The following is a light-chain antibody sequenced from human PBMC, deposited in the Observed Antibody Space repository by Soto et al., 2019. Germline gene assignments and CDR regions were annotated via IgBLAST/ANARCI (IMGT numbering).Light chain of an antibody. Sequence: EIVMTQSPATLSVSPGERATLSCRASQSVSSNLAWYQQKVGPAPRLLIYDASTRATGVPARFSGSGSGTEFTLTISSLQSEDFAVYYCQQYSNWPETFGQGTKVEIK. CDR1: QSVSSN. J-gene: IGKJ1*01. V-gene: IGKV3-15*01. CDR2: DAS. CDR3: QQYSNWPET.